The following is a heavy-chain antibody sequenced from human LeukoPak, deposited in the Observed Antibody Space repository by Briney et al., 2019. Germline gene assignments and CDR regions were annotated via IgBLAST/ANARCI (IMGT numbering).Heavy chain of an antibody. Sequence: MPSETLSLTCAVYGGSFSGYYWSWIRQPPGKGLEWIGEINHSGSTNYNPSLKSRVTISVDTSKNQFSLKLSSVTAADTAVYYCARGNSSSCPDYWGQGTLVTVSS. J-gene: IGHJ4*02. CDR2: INHSGST. CDR3: ARGNSSSCPDY. V-gene: IGHV4-34*01. CDR1: GGSFSGYY. D-gene: IGHD6-13*01.